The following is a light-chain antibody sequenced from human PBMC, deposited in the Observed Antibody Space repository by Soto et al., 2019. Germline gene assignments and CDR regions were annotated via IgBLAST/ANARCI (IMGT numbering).Light chain of an antibody. V-gene: IGLV1-40*01. J-gene: IGLJ1*01. CDR2: GNS. CDR3: QSYDSSLSGSQD. CDR1: SSNIGAGYD. Sequence: QSVLTQPPSVSGAPGQRVTISCTGSSSNIGAGYDVHWYQQLPGTAPKLLIYGNSNRPSGVPDRFSGSKSGTSASLAITGLQAEDEADYYSQSYDSSLSGSQDFGTGTKLTVL.